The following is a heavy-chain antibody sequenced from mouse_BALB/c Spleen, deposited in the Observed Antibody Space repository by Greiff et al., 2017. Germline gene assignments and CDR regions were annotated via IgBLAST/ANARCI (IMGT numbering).Heavy chain of an antibody. J-gene: IGHJ4*01. Sequence: VQLQQSGAELVKPGASVKFSCTASGFNIKDTYMHWVKQRPEQGLEWIGRIDPANGNTKYDTKFQGKATITADTSSNTAYLQLSSLTSEDTAVYYCARSLDYWGQGTSVTVSS. CDR2: IDPANGNT. V-gene: IGHV14-3*02. CDR3: ARSLDY. CDR1: GFNIKDTY.